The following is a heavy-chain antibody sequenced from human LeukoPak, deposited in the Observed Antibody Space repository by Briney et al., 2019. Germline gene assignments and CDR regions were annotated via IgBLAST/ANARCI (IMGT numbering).Heavy chain of an antibody. CDR3: AKDQYDFWSGYYIFDS. D-gene: IGHD3-3*01. Sequence: GGSLRLSCAASGFTFSSYAMSWVRPAPGKGREWVAAIRGSVRSTYYADSVKGRFTISRDKSKNTLYLQMISLRAEDTAVYYCAKDQYDFWSGYYIFDSWGQGTLVTVSS. CDR2: IRGSVRST. CDR1: GFTFSSYA. V-gene: IGHV3-23*01. J-gene: IGHJ4*02.